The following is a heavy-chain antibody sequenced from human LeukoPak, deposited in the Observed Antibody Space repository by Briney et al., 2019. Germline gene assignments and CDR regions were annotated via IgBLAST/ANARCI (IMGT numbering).Heavy chain of an antibody. CDR3: ARDQDYGDEYFHQ. D-gene: IGHD4-17*01. CDR2: IRYDGSNK. J-gene: IGHJ1*01. CDR1: GFTFSSYG. Sequence: GGSLRLSCAASGFTFSSYGMHWVRQAPGKGLEWVAFIRYDGSNKYYRDSVKGRFTISRDNSKNTMYLQMNSLRVDDTAVYYCARDQDYGDEYFHQWGQGTLVTVSS. V-gene: IGHV3-30*02.